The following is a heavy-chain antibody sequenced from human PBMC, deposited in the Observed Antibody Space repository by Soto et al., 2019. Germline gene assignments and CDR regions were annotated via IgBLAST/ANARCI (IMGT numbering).Heavy chain of an antibody. CDR2: ISYDGSNE. CDR3: ARGSIRGSGSFDY. Sequence: LRLSCAASGFTFSSYSMNWVSQTPGKGLEWVALISYDGSNEYVADSVKGRFTISRDSSENTLSLQMNSLRIEDTAVYFCARGSIRGSGSFDYWGQGTLVTVSS. V-gene: IGHV3-30-3*01. CDR1: GFTFSSYS. J-gene: IGHJ4*02. D-gene: IGHD3-10*01.